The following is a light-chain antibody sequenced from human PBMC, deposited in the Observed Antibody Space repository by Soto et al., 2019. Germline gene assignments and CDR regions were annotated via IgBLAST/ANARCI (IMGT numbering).Light chain of an antibody. Sequence: QSVLTQPASVCGSPGQSITISCAGSSSDVGGYKYVSWYQQHPGKAPKLMIYDVSNRPSGVSDRFSGSKSGNTASLTISGLQAEDEADYYCSSYTTSSTYVFGTGTKTPS. J-gene: IGLJ1*01. V-gene: IGLV2-14*01. CDR1: SSDVGGYKY. CDR3: SSYTTSSTYV. CDR2: DVS.